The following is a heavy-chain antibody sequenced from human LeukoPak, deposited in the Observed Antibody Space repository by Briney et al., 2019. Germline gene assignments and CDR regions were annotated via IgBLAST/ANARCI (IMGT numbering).Heavy chain of an antibody. Sequence: SETLSLTCTVSGGSIRSSDYYWAWIRQPPGRGLEWIGYIYYSGSTYYNPSLKSRVTISVDTSKNQFSLKLSSVTAADTAVYYCARSYSNENWFDPWGQGTLVTVSS. D-gene: IGHD4-11*01. V-gene: IGHV4-30-4*08. CDR3: ARSYSNENWFDP. CDR1: GGSIRSSDYY. J-gene: IGHJ5*02. CDR2: IYYSGST.